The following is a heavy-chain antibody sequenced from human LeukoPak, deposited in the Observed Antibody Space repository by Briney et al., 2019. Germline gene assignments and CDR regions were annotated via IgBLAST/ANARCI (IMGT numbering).Heavy chain of an antibody. J-gene: IGHJ4*02. Sequence: SETLSLTCTVSGGSISSYYWSWIRQPPGKGLEWIGYIYYSGSTNYNPSLKSRVTISVDTSKNQLSLKLSSVTAADTAVYYCARQGGGYDSGLDYWGQGTLVTVSS. D-gene: IGHD5-12*01. V-gene: IGHV4-59*08. CDR1: GGSISSYY. CDR3: ARQGGGYDSGLDY. CDR2: IYYSGST.